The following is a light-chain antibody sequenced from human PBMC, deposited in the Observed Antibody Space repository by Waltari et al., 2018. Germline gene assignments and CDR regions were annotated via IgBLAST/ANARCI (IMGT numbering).Light chain of an antibody. CDR3: QQYYSYPLT. CDR1: QGISSY. J-gene: IGKJ4*01. V-gene: IGKV1-8*01. Sequence: AIRMTQSPSSFSASTGDRVTITCRASQGISSYLAWYQQKPGKAPKLLIYAAYTLQSGVPSRCSGSGSGTDFTLTISCLQSEDFATYYCQQYYSYPLTFGGGTKVEIK. CDR2: AAY.